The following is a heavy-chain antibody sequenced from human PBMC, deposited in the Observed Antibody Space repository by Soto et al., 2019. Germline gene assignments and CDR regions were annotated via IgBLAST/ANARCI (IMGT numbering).Heavy chain of an antibody. Sequence: EVQLVESGGGSVQPGGSLRLSCAASGFTFNNYWMSWVRQAPGKGLEWVANIKQDGSEKYYVDSVKGRFTISRDNAENSLYLQMNSLRAGDTAVYYCARGVVTDYWGQGTLVTVSS. CDR2: IKQDGSEK. CDR3: ARGVVTDY. D-gene: IGHD2-15*01. V-gene: IGHV3-7*01. CDR1: GFTFNNYW. J-gene: IGHJ4*02.